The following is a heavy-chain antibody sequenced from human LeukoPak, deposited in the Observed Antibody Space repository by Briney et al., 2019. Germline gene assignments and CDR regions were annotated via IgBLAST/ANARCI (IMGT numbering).Heavy chain of an antibody. Sequence: SETLSLTCSVSGDSISGYYWTWIRQPAGKGLEWIERVYTSGSTHYNPSLKTRLTMSVDTSKNQFSLKLSSVTAADTAVYYCARLITGTTTAFDIWGQGTMVTVSS. D-gene: IGHD1-7*01. CDR2: VYTSGST. J-gene: IGHJ3*02. CDR1: GDSISGYY. V-gene: IGHV4-4*07. CDR3: ARLITGTTTAFDI.